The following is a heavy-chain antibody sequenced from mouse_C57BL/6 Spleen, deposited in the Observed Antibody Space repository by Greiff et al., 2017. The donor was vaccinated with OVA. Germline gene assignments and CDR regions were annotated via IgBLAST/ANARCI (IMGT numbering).Heavy chain of an antibody. CDR3: ARQTSDY. CDR1: GFTFSSYG. J-gene: IGHJ2*01. CDR2: ISSGGSYT. V-gene: IGHV5-6*01. Sequence: DVHLVESGGDLVKPGGSLKLSCAASGFTFSSYGMSWVRQTPDKRLEWVATISSGGSYTYYPDSVKGRFTISRDNAKNTLYLQMSSLKSEDTAMYYCARQTSDYWGQGTTLTVSS.